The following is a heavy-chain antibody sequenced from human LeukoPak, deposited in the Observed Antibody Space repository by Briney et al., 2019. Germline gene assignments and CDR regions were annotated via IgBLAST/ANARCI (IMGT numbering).Heavy chain of an antibody. Sequence: ASVKVSCKASGYTLTSYAMHWVRQAPGQRLEWMGWINAGNGNTKYSQKFQGRVTITRDTSASTAYMELSSLRSEDTAVYYCARFYYGSGSYPYFDYWGQGTLVTVSS. CDR2: INAGNGNT. CDR3: ARFYYGSGSYPYFDY. V-gene: IGHV1-3*01. CDR1: GYTLTSYA. J-gene: IGHJ4*02. D-gene: IGHD3-10*01.